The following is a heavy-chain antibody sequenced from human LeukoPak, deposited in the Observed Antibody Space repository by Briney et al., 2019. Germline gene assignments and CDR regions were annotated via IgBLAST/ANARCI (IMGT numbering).Heavy chain of an antibody. CDR2: IIPILGIA. J-gene: IGHJ3*02. V-gene: IGHV1-69*04. D-gene: IGHD5-12*01. CDR1: GYTFTSYY. CDR3: ARDGGYARPTHAFDI. Sequence: SVKVSCKASGYTFTSYYMHWVRQAPGQGLEWMGRIIPILGIANYAQKFQGRVTITADKSTSTAYMELSSLRSEDTAVYYCARDGGYARPTHAFDIWGQGTMVTVSS.